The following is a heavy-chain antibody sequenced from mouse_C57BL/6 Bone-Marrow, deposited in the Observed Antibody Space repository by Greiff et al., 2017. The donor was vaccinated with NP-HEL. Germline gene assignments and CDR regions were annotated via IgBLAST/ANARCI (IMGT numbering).Heavy chain of an antibody. CDR1: GFTFSDYG. Sequence: EVMLVESGGGLVKPGGSLKLSCAASGFTFSDYGMHWVRQAPEKGLEWVAYISSGSSTIYYADTVKGRFTISRDNAKNTLYLQMTRLRSEDTAMYYCARGAQARYYAMDYWGQGTSVTVSA. D-gene: IGHD3-2*02. J-gene: IGHJ4*01. CDR3: ARGAQARYYAMDY. CDR2: ISSGSSTI. V-gene: IGHV5-17*01.